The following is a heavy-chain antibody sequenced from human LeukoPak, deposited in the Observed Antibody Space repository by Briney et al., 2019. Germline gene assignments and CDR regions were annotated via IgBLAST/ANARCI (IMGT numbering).Heavy chain of an antibody. J-gene: IGHJ4*02. D-gene: IGHD6-19*01. CDR3: ARSSSGWYVDS. V-gene: IGHV1-2*02. Sequence: GASVKVSCKASGYTFTDYYMNWVRQAPGQELEWMGWINSNSGGTNYPQKFQGRVTMTRDTSISTAYMELSRLISDDTAVYYCARSSSGWYVDSWGQGTLVTVSS. CDR1: GYTFTDYY. CDR2: INSNSGGT.